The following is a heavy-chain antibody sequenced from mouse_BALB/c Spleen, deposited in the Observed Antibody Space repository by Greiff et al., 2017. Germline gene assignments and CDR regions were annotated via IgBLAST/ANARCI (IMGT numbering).Heavy chain of an antibody. V-gene: IGHV14-3*02. D-gene: IGHD2-4*01. CDR2: IDPANGNT. Sequence: EVQLQQSGAELVKPGASVKLSCTASGFNIKDTYMHWVKQRPEQGLEWIGRIDPANGNTKYDPKFQGKATITADTSSNTAYLQLSSLTSEDTAVYYVARPYSSYDYDYYWGQGTTLTVSS. CDR1: GFNIKDTY. CDR3: ARPYSSYDYDYY. J-gene: IGHJ2*01.